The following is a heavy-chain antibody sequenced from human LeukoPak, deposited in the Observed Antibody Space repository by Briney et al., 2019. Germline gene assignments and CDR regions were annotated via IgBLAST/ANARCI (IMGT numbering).Heavy chain of an antibody. Sequence: ASVKVSCKAPGYTFTSYGISWVRQAPGQGLEWMGWISAYNGNTNYAQKLQGRVTMTTDTSTSTAYMELRSLRSDDTAVYYCARDPGYDFWSGTSWFDPWGQGTLVTVSS. CDR3: ARDPGYDFWSGTSWFDP. D-gene: IGHD3-3*01. CDR2: ISAYNGNT. V-gene: IGHV1-18*01. CDR1: GYTFTSYG. J-gene: IGHJ5*02.